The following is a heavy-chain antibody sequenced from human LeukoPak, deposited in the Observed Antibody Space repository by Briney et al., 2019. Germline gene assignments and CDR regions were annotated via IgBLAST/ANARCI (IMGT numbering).Heavy chain of an antibody. J-gene: IGHJ4*02. CDR3: ARDRDYGSGIFDY. Sequence: ASVKVSCKTSGYTFTGYYMRWVRQAPGQGLEWMGWINPNSGGTNYAQKFQGRVSMTRDTSISTAYMELSRLRSDDTAVYYCARDRDYGSGIFDYWGQGTLVTVSS. CDR1: GYTFTGYY. CDR2: INPNSGGT. V-gene: IGHV1-2*02. D-gene: IGHD3-10*01.